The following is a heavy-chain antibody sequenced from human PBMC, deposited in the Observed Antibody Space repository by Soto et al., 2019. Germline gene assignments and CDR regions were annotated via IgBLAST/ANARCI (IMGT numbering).Heavy chain of an antibody. J-gene: IGHJ6*02. V-gene: IGHV4-59*08. CDR3: ARLSSSWQYYYYYGMDV. CDR2: IYYAGST. Sequence: SETLSLTCTVSGGSISPYYWSWIRQPPGKGLEWVGYIYYAGSTSYNPSLKSRVTISLETSKSQFSLRLSSVTAADTAVYYCARLSSSWQYYYYYGMDVWGQGITVTVSS. CDR1: GGSISPYY. D-gene: IGHD6-13*01.